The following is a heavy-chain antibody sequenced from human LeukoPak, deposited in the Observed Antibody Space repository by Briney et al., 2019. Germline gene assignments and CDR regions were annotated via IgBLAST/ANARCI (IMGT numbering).Heavy chain of an antibody. CDR3: ARAGYDYVWGSYRSPTFDY. CDR2: INHSGST. Sequence: SETLSLTCAFYGGSFSGYYWSWIRQPPGKGLERIGEINHSGSTNYNPSLKSRVTISVDTSKNQFSLKLSSVTAADTAVYYCARAGYDYVWGSYRSPTFDYWGQGTLVTVSS. CDR1: GGSFSGYY. J-gene: IGHJ4*02. V-gene: IGHV4-34*01. D-gene: IGHD3-16*02.